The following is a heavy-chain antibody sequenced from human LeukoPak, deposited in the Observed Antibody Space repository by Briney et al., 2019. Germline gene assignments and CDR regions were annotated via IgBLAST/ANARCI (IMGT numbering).Heavy chain of an antibody. CDR2: FYNSGRS. V-gene: IGHV4-59*01. J-gene: IGHJ4*02. Sequence: PSETLSLTCTVSDDSISDYYRGWIRQPPGKGLEWIGYFYNSGRSTYNPSLKSRVTISADTSKNRFSLKLNSVTTADTAVYYCTRGAGWLIDYWGQGILVTVSS. D-gene: IGHD3-16*01. CDR1: DDSISDYY. CDR3: TRGAGWLIDY.